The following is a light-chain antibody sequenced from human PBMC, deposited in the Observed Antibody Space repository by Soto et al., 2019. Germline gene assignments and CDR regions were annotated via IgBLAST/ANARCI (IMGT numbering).Light chain of an antibody. Sequence: QSVLTQPPSASGTPGQRVTISCSGSSSNIGSNYVYWYQQLPGTAPKLLIYSNNQRPSGVPDRFSGSKSGTSASLAISGLRSEDEADYSCAAWDDSLSGYAVFGGGTKLTVL. CDR2: SNN. CDR3: AAWDDSLSGYAV. CDR1: SSNIGSNY. V-gene: IGLV1-47*02. J-gene: IGLJ2*01.